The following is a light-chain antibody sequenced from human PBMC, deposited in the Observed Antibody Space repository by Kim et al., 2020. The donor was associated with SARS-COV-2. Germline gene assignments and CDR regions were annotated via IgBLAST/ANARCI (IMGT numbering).Light chain of an antibody. CDR1: SSDVGSYNL. Sequence: GQSITISCTGASSDVGSYNLVAWYQQQPGKVPKLIIYEVSERPSGVSNRFSGSKSGNTASLTISGLQTEDEADYYCCSYAGRSIYVLGTGTKVTVL. J-gene: IGLJ1*01. CDR3: CSYAGRSIYV. CDR2: EVS. V-gene: IGLV2-23*02.